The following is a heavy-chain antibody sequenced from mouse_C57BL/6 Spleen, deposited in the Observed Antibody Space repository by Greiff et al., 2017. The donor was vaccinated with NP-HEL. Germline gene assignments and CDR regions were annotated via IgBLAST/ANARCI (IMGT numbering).Heavy chain of an antibody. J-gene: IGHJ1*03. CDR1: GYTFTSYW. CDR3: ARTRPYYYGSSYGYFDV. D-gene: IGHD1-1*01. Sequence: QVQLQQPGAELVRPGSSVKLSCKASGYTFTSYWMHWVKQRPIQGLEWIGNIDPSDSETHYNQKFKDKATLTVDKSSSTAYMQLSSLTSEDSAVYYCARTRPYYYGSSYGYFDVWGTGTTVTVSS. V-gene: IGHV1-52*01. CDR2: IDPSDSET.